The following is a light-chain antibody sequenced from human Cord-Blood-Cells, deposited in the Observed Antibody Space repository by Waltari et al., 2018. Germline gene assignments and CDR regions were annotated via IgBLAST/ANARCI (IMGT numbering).Light chain of an antibody. J-gene: IGLJ2*01. CDR1: SPNTGAGYD. Sequence: QSVLTQPPSVSGAPGQRVTIPCTGSSPNTGAGYDVHWYQQLPGTAPKLLIYGNSNRPSGVPDRFSGSKSGTSASLAITGLQAEDEADYYCQSYDSSVVFGGGTKLTVL. CDR3: QSYDSSVV. V-gene: IGLV1-40*01. CDR2: GNS.